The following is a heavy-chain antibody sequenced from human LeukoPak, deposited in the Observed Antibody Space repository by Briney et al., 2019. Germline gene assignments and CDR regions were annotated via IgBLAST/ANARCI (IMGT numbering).Heavy chain of an antibody. CDR2: INSDGSST. Sequence: GGSLRLSCAASGFTFSSYWMHWVRHAPGKGLVWVSRINSDGSSTSYADSVKGRFTISRDNAKNTLYLQMNSLRAEDTAVYYCASVRYGDYANDYWGQGTLVTVSS. CDR1: GFTFSSYW. D-gene: IGHD4-17*01. J-gene: IGHJ4*02. V-gene: IGHV3-74*01. CDR3: ASVRYGDYANDY.